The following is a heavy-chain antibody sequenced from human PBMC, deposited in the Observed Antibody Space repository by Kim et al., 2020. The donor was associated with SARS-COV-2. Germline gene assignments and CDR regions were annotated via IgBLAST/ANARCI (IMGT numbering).Heavy chain of an antibody. Sequence: ASVKVSCKASGYIFTSYGISWVRQAPRQGLEWMAWISVYNGETKFSEKFQGRVAMTTDADASTAYLELRSLRSDDTAVYYCARRNFDVLPPSDY. V-gene: IGHV1-18*01. CDR1: GYIFTSYG. CDR3: ARRNFDVLPPSDY. D-gene: IGHD3-9*01. J-gene: IGHJ6*01. CDR2: ISVYNGET.